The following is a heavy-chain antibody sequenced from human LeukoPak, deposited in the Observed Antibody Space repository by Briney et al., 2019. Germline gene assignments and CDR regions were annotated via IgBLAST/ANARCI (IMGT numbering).Heavy chain of an antibody. J-gene: IGHJ4*02. CDR3: ATLPRGPTGYVGYGGEDY. V-gene: IGHV3-23*01. D-gene: IGHD5-12*01. Sequence: GGALRLSCAASGFTFGIYAMPWVRQARGKGLQWVSAITGSGGSTYYADSVKGRFTISRDNYKNTLYLRMNGLRAEETAVYYCATLPRGPTGYVGYGGEDYWGQGTLVTVSS. CDR2: ITGSGGST. CDR1: GFTFGIYA.